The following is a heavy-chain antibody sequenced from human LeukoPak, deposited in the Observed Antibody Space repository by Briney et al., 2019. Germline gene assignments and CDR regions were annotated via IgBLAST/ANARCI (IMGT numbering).Heavy chain of an antibody. J-gene: IGHJ4*02. CDR1: GFTFSSYA. Sequence: PGGSLRLSCAASGFTFSSYAMSWLRQAPGKGLEWVSAISGSGGSTYYADSVKGRFTISRDNSKNTLYLQMNSLRAEDTAVYYCAKDGEGNTAMETPSDYWGQGTLVTVSS. CDR3: AKDGEGNTAMETPSDY. V-gene: IGHV3-23*01. CDR2: ISGSGGST. D-gene: IGHD5-18*01.